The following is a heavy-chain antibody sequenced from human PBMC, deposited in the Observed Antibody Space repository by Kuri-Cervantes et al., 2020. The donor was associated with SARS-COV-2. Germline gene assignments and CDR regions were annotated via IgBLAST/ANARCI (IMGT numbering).Heavy chain of an antibody. V-gene: IGHV3-49*04. Sequence: GSLRLSCTASGFTFGDYAMSWVRQAPGKRLEWVGFIRSKAYGGTTEYAASVKGRFTISRDDSKSIAYLQMNSLKTEDTAVYYCARDPVGDYGDYGVAFDYWGQGTLVTVSS. CDR3: ARDPVGDYGDYGVAFDY. CDR1: GFTFGDYA. J-gene: IGHJ4*02. CDR2: IRSKAYGGTT. D-gene: IGHD4-17*01.